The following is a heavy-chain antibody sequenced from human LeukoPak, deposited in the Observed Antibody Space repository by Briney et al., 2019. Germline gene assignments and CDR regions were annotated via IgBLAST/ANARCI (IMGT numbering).Heavy chain of an antibody. V-gene: IGHV3-30*04. J-gene: IGHJ4*02. CDR3: AREWADSYSSGSHYCFDY. CDR2: DGSGK. Sequence: PGRSLRLSCAASGFTFTTYSMHWVRQSPGKGLEWVAVDGSGKYYTDSVKGRFTISRDNSRNTLYLQMNSLRAEDTAVYYCAREWADSYSSGSHYCFDYWGQGTLVTVSS. CDR1: GFTFTTYS. D-gene: IGHD3-10*01.